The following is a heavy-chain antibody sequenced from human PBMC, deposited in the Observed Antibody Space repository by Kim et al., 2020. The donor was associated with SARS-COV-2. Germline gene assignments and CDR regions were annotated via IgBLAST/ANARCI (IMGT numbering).Heavy chain of an antibody. V-gene: IGHV4-59*01. CDR1: GGSISSYY. J-gene: IGHJ6*03. D-gene: IGHD3-9*01. Sequence: SETLSLTCTVSGGSISSYYWSWIRQPPGKGLEWIGYIYYSGSTNYNPSLKSRVTISVDTSKNQFSLKLSSVTAADTAVYYCAGARYFGWSLGYYYYYMDVWGKGTTVTVSS. CDR2: IYYSGST. CDR3: AGARYFGWSLGYYYYYMDV.